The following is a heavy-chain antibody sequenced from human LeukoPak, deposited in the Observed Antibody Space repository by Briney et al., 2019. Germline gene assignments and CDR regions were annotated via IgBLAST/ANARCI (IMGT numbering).Heavy chain of an antibody. CDR1: GFTFSNAW. CDR2: IKSKTDGGTT. V-gene: IGHV3-15*01. J-gene: IGHJ4*02. CDR3: TTDIPPTYYYGSGSYYPPDN. Sequence: GGSLRLSCAASGFTFSNAWMSWVRQAPGKGLEWVGRIKSKTDGGTTDYAAPVKGRFTISRDDSKNTLYLQMNSLKTEDTAVYYCTTDIPPTYYYGSGSYYPPDNWGQGTLVTVSS. D-gene: IGHD3-10*01.